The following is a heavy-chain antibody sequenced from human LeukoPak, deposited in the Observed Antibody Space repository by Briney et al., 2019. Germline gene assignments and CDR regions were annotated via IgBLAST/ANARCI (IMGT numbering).Heavy chain of an antibody. CDR3: AKDLRDYSYSSGPFDY. V-gene: IGHV3-30*18. Sequence: GRTLRLSCAASGFTFSRYDMHWVRQAPGKGLEWVAVISYDGSNKYYADSVKGRFTISRDNSKNTLYLQMNSLRAEDTAVYYCAKDLRDYSYSSGPFDYWGQGTLVTVSS. CDR1: GFTFSRYD. J-gene: IGHJ4*02. D-gene: IGHD3-22*01. CDR2: ISYDGSNK.